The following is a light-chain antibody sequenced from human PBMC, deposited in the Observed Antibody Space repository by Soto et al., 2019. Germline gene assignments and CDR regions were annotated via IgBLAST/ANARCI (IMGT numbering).Light chain of an antibody. CDR2: DVS. J-gene: IGLJ2*01. CDR1: SSDVGGYKY. V-gene: IGLV2-14*01. CDR3: SSYTSGSTLVV. Sequence: QSALTQPASVSGSPGQSITISCTRTSSDVGGYKYVSWYQQYPGKAPKLMIYDVSNRPSGVSNRFSGSKSGNTASLTISGLQAEDEADYYCSSYTSGSTLVVFGGGTKLTVL.